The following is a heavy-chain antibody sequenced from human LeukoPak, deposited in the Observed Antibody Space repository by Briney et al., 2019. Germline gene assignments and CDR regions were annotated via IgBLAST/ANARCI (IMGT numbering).Heavy chain of an antibody. D-gene: IGHD3-10*01. CDR1: GGTFSSYA. J-gene: IGHJ4*02. CDR3: ARDRDSGFDY. V-gene: IGHV1-69*13. CDR2: IIPIFGTA. Sequence: EASVKVSCKASGGTFSSYAISWVRQAPGQGLEWMGGIIPIFGTANYAQKFQGRVTITADESTSTAYMELSSLRSEDTAVYYCARDRDSGFDYWGQGTLVTVSS.